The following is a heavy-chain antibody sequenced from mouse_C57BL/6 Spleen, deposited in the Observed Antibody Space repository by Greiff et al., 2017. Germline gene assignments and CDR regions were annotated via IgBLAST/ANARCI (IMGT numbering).Heavy chain of an antibody. CDR1: GYTFTSYW. V-gene: IGHV1-50*01. J-gene: IGHJ1*03. Sequence: VQLQQSGAELVKPGASVKLSCKASGYTFTSYWMQWVKQRPGQGLEGIGEIDPSDSYTNYNQKFKGKATLTVDTSSSTAYMQLSSLTSEDSAVYYCARDYYGSSEWYFDVWGTGTTVTVSS. D-gene: IGHD1-1*01. CDR2: IDPSDSYT. CDR3: ARDYYGSSEWYFDV.